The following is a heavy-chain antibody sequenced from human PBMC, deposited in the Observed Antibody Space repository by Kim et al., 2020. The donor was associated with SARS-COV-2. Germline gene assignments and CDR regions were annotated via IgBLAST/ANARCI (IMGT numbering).Heavy chain of an antibody. D-gene: IGHD4-4*01. CDR3: ARDPVADGYSFFDC. V-gene: IGHV3-53*01. J-gene: IGHJ4*02. Sequence: APSVTGRFTVSRDYYQNILSLQMGSLRAEDTAIYYCARDPVADGYSFFDCWGQGTLVTVSS.